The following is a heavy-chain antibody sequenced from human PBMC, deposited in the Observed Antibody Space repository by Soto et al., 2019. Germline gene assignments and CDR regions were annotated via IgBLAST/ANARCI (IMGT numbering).Heavy chain of an antibody. CDR1: GYTFNSFG. V-gene: IGHV1-18*04. J-gene: IGHJ4*02. CDR3: AREFQYDSGGFHELYF. Sequence: QVHLEQSVAEVRKPGASVKVSCKASGYTFNSFGINWVRQAPGQGLEWLGWISAYNGNTNYAQKFHGRVTMTADTSTTTAYLELTSLRSDDTAVYYCAREFQYDSGGFHELYFWGQGTLVTVSS. CDR2: ISAYNGNT. D-gene: IGHD3-22*01.